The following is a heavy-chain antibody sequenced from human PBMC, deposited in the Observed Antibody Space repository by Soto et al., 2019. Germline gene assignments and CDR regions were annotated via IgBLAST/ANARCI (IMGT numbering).Heavy chain of an antibody. D-gene: IGHD3-22*01. CDR1: GYTFITYA. V-gene: IGHV1-3*01. CDR3: ARGSGYYYWDDY. Sequence: ASVKVSCKPSGYTFITYAMHWVRQAPGQRLEWMGWINAGNGNTKYSQKFQGRVTITRDTSASTAYMELSSLRSEDTAVYYCARGSGYYYWDDYWGQGTLVTVSS. CDR2: INAGNGNT. J-gene: IGHJ4*02.